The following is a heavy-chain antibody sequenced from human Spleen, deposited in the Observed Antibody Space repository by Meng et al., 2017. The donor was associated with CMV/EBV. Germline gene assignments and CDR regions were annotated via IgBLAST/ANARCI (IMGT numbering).Heavy chain of an antibody. Sequence: LSCAASDFTFSRYALYWVRQAPGKGLGWVAVISYDGKNKYYADSVRGRFTISRDNSENTVYLEMNSLKPDDTAVYFCATYIAAFIDYWGQGTLVTVSS. CDR2: ISYDGKNK. CDR1: DFTFSRYA. V-gene: IGHV3-30*04. J-gene: IGHJ4*02. CDR3: ATYIAAFIDY. D-gene: IGHD6-13*01.